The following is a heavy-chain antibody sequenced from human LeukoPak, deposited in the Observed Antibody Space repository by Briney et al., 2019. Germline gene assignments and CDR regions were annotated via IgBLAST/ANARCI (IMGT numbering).Heavy chain of an antibody. CDR1: GVTFSGYC. D-gene: IGHD5-12*01. J-gene: IGHJ4*02. CDR2: INHNGAT. CDR3: ARSGGYENFDY. V-gene: IGHV4-34*08. Sequence: SETLSLTCGVYGVTFSGYCWSWIRQPPGKGLQWIGQINHNGATSYIPSVKSRVTISVDTPKNQVSLHLTSVTAADTAVYYCARSGGYENFDYWGQGTLVSVSS.